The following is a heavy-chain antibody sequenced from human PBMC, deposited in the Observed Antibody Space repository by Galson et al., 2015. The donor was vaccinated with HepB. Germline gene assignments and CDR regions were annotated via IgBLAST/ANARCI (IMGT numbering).Heavy chain of an antibody. CDR1: GFTFSSYS. D-gene: IGHD6-19*01. J-gene: IGHJ6*02. CDR2: ISSSSSYI. V-gene: IGHV3-21*01. CDR3: ARTDIAVDAYYYYGMDV. Sequence: SLRLSCAASGFTFSSYSMNWVRQAPGKGLEWVSFISSSSSYIYYADSVKGRFTISRDNAKNSLYLQMNSLRAEDTAVYYCARTDIAVDAYYYYGMDVWGQGTTVTVSS.